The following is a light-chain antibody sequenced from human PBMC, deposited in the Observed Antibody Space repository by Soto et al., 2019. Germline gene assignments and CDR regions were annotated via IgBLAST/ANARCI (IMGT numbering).Light chain of an antibody. V-gene: IGLV2-8*01. Sequence: QSVLTQPPSASGSPGQSVTISCTGTSSDVGGYDYVSWYQQHPGKAPKLMFYEVSKRPSGVPERFAGSKSGNTASLTVSGLQAEDEAYYCCSSYTGINNLVFGGGTKLTVL. CDR3: SSYTGINNLV. CDR1: SSDVGGYDY. CDR2: EVS. J-gene: IGLJ2*01.